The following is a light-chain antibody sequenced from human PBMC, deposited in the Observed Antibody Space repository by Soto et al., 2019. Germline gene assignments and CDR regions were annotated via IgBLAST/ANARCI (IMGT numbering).Light chain of an antibody. CDR2: EVN. J-gene: IGLJ2*01. CDR3: NAYAGINNVL. CDR1: SSDVGGFQY. V-gene: IGLV2-8*01. Sequence: QSVLTQPPSASGSPGQSVTISCTGTSSDVGGFQYVSWYQQRSGKAPKLIIYEVNERPSGVPDRFSGSKSDNTASLTVSGLQAEDEADYYCNAYAGINNVLFGGGNKLTAL.